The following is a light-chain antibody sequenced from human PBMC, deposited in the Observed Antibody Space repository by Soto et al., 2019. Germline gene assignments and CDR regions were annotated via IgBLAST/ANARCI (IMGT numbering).Light chain of an antibody. CDR2: DAS. V-gene: IGKV3-11*01. Sequence: EIVLTQSPATPALSPGERATLSRRASQSVSSYLAWYQQKPGQAPRLLIYDASNRATGIPARFSGSGSGTDFTLTISSLEPEDFAVYYCQQRSNWPPTLTFGGGTKVDIK. CDR3: QQRSNWPPTLT. J-gene: IGKJ4*01. CDR1: QSVSSY.